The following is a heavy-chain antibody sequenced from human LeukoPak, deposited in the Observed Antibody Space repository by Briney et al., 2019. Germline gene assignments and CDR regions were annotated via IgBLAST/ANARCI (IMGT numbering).Heavy chain of an antibody. Sequence: GGSLRLSCAASGFTFSDYWMTWVRQVPGKGLEWVANAGRDGSEKNYVDSVKGRFTISRDNAKKSLYLEMNSLRVEDTALYYCAKVGAWELQRVFENWGQGTLVTVSS. J-gene: IGHJ4*02. D-gene: IGHD1-26*01. V-gene: IGHV3-7*01. CDR3: AKVGAWELQRVFEN. CDR2: AGRDGSEK. CDR1: GFTFSDYW.